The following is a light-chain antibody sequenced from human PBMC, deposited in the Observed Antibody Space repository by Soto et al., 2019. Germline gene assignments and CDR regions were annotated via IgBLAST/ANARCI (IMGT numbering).Light chain of an antibody. J-gene: IGKJ1*01. Sequence: DIQLTQSPSTLSASVGDRVTITCRASQSISSWLAWYQQKPGKAPKLLIYKSSSLESRVPSRFSGSGSGTEFTPTISSLQPDDLATDYCHQPWTFGNGTKVEIK. V-gene: IGKV1-5*03. CDR2: KSS. CDR3: HQPWT. CDR1: QSISSW.